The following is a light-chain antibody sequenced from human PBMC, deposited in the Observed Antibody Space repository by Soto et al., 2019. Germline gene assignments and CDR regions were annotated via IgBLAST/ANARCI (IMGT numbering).Light chain of an antibody. CDR2: DVS. V-gene: IGLV2-14*01. J-gene: IGLJ1*01. CDR1: SSDVGGYNY. CDR3: SSYTSSSTYV. Sequence: QSAVTQPAPVSGSPGQSITISCTGTSSDVGGYNYVSWYQQHPGKAPKLMIYDVSNRPSGVSNRFSGSKSGNTASLTISGLQAEDEADYYCSSYTSSSTYVFGTGTKVTVL.